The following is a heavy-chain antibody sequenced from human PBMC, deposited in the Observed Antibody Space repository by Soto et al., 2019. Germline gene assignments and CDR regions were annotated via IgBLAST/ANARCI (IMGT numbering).Heavy chain of an antibody. V-gene: IGHV4-39*01. J-gene: IGHJ5*02. CDR1: GDSIISSDFY. CDR2: IFYLGSS. CDR3: ARHSLALRKNNWFDP. Sequence: SETLSLTCTVSGDSIISSDFYWGWVRQPPGKGLEWIGSIFYLGSSYYNPSLKSRVTMSADTSKHQFSLRLRSVTAADTALYFCARHSLALRKNNWFDPWGQGIMVTVSS. D-gene: IGHD3-3*02.